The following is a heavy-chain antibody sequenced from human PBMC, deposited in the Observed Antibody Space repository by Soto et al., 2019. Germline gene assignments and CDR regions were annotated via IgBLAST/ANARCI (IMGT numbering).Heavy chain of an antibody. CDR1: GYTFTSYG. CDR2: ISAYNGNT. Sequence: GASVKVSCKASGYTFTSYGISWVRQAPGQGLEWMGWISAYNGNTNYAQKLQGRVTMTTGTSTSTAYMELRSLRSDDTAVYYCARDRLRYFDWLLSDAFDIWGQGTMVTVSS. V-gene: IGHV1-18*01. CDR3: ARDRLRYFDWLLSDAFDI. D-gene: IGHD3-9*01. J-gene: IGHJ3*02.